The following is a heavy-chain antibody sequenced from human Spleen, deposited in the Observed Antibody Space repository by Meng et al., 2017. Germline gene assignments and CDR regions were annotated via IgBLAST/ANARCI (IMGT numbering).Heavy chain of an antibody. Sequence: QVQLVQSGVEVKKPGASVKVSCKASGYSFTHHGITWVRQAPGQGLEWLGWISGYNGDTHYAQKLQGRVTMTTDTSTSTVYMELSSLGFDDTAVYYCAKALGWGSSPDYWGQGILVTVSS. CDR3: AKALGWGSSPDY. CDR2: ISGYNGDT. D-gene: IGHD2-21*01. CDR1: GYSFTHHG. V-gene: IGHV1-18*01. J-gene: IGHJ4*02.